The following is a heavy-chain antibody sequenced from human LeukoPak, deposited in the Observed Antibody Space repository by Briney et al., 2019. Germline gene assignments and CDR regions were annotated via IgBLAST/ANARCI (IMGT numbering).Heavy chain of an antibody. CDR2: IWYDGSNK. Sequence: PGRSLRLSCAASGFTFSSYGMHWVRQAPGKGLEWVAVIWYDGSNKYYADSVKGRFTISRDNSKNTLYLQMNSLRAEDTAVYYCARRKVNYYGSGSYYRVYYFDYWGQGTLVTVSS. J-gene: IGHJ4*02. V-gene: IGHV3-33*01. D-gene: IGHD3-10*01. CDR3: ARRKVNYYGSGSYYRVYYFDY. CDR1: GFTFSSYG.